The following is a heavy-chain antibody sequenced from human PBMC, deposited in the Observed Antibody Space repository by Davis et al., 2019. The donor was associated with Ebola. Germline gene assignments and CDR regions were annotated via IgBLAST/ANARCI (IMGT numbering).Heavy chain of an antibody. CDR2: INHSGST. CDR3: ARGSGYARWGWFDP. V-gene: IGHV4-34*01. CDR1: EFTFSSYA. D-gene: IGHD5-12*01. J-gene: IGHJ5*02. Sequence: GSLRLSCSASEFTFSSYAMHWIRQPPGKGLEWIGEINHSGSTNYNPSLKSRVTISVDTSKNQFSLKLSSVTAADTAVYYCARGSGYARWGWFDPWGQGTLVTVSS.